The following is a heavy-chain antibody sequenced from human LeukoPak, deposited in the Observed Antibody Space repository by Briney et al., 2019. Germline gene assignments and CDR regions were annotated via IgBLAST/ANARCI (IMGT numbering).Heavy chain of an antibody. CDR1: GYTFTSYG. J-gene: IGHJ4*02. V-gene: IGHV1-18*01. D-gene: IGHD3-16*01. Sequence: ASVKVFCKASGYTFTSYGISWVRQAPGQGLEWMGWISAYNGNTNYAQKLQGRVTMTTDTSTSTAYMELRSLRSDDTAVYYCARESELFLDSDYWGQGTLVTVSS. CDR3: ARESELFLDSDY. CDR2: ISAYNGNT.